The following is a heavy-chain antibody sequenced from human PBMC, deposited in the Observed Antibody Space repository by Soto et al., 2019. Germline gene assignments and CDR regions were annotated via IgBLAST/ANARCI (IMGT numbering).Heavy chain of an antibody. D-gene: IGHD2-21*02. Sequence: QVQLVESGGGVVQPGRSLRLSCAASGFSFSTYSMHWVRQAPGKGLEWVAVILYDESNKYYGDSVKGRITISRDNSKNTLYLQMNSLRAEDTAVYYCARDLGAYCRGDFHTLQHWGQGTLVTVSS. CDR2: ILYDESNK. CDR3: ARDLGAYCRGDFHTLQH. J-gene: IGHJ1*01. V-gene: IGHV3-30-3*01. CDR1: GFSFSTYS.